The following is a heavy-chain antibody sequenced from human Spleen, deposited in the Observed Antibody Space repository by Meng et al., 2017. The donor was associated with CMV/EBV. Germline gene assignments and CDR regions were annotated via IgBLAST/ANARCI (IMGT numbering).Heavy chain of an antibody. Sequence: TYGIGWVRQAPGQGLEWRGWISADNGNTNYAQKFQGRVTMTIDTSTRTVFMEMRSLRADDTAVYFCARDQFYCSTASCQMEALHFDYWGQGTLVTVSS. J-gene: IGHJ4*02. CDR2: ISADNGNT. V-gene: IGHV1-18*01. CDR3: ARDQFYCSTASCQMEALHFDY. D-gene: IGHD2-2*01. CDR1: TYG.